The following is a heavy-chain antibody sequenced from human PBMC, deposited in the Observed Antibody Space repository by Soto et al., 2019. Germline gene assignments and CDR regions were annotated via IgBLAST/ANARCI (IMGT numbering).Heavy chain of an antibody. Sequence: QVQLVQSGAEVKKPGSSVKVSCKASGGTFSSYTISWVRQAPGQGLEWMGRIIPILGIANYAQKFQGRVTITADKSTSTAYMELSSLRSEDTAVYYCASTNCSSTSCYETYYYYHMDVWGKGTTVTVSS. CDR1: GGTFSSYT. V-gene: IGHV1-69*02. D-gene: IGHD2-2*01. CDR3: ASTNCSSTSCYETYYYYHMDV. CDR2: IIPILGIA. J-gene: IGHJ6*03.